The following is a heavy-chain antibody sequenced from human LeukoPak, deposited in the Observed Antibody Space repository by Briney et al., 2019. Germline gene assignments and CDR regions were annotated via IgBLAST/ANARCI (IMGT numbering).Heavy chain of an antibody. CDR1: GYTFTGHY. CDR2: SNPNSGGT. J-gene: IGHJ5*02. CDR3: ARDPFWSGYYKGVGFDP. D-gene: IGHD3-3*01. V-gene: IGHV1-2*02. Sequence: ASLGVGCKASGYTFTGHYMHWVRETPGQRMDWMEGSNPNSGGTNYAQKYLGRFTITRDTSISTANMELSRLRSDDTAVYYCARDPFWSGYYKGVGFDPWGQGTLVTVSS.